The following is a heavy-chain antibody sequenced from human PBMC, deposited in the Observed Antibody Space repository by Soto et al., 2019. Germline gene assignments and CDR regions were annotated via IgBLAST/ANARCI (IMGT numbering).Heavy chain of an antibody. Sequence: TSETLSLTCTVSGGSISSGGYYWSWIRQHPGKGLEWIGYIYYSGSTYYNPSLKSRVTISVDTSKNQFSLKLSSVTAADTAVYYCARDGTTTRLDYWGQGTLVTVSS. V-gene: IGHV4-31*03. CDR2: IYYSGST. D-gene: IGHD1-7*01. J-gene: IGHJ4*02. CDR3: ARDGTTTRLDY. CDR1: GGSISSGGYY.